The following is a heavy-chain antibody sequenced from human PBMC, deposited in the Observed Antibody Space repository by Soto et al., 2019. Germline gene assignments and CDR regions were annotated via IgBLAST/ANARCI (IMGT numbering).Heavy chain of an antibody. V-gene: IGHV4-34*01. CDR1: GGSFIGYY. J-gene: IGHJ5*02. CDR3: ARGPDSSGNNWFDP. D-gene: IGHD3-22*01. CDR2: INHSGST. Sequence: SETLSLTCAVYGGSFIGYYCIFIRHPPFKGLEWIVEINHSGSTNYNPSLKSRVTISVDTSKNQFSLKLSSVTAADTAVYYCARGPDSSGNNWFDPWGQGTLVTVSS.